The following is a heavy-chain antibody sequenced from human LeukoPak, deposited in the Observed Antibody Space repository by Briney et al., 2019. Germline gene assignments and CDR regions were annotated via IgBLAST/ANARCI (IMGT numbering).Heavy chain of an antibody. Sequence: PGGSLRLSCAASGFTFSSYAMSWVRQAPGKGLEWVSAISGSGGSTYYADSVKGRFTISRDNSKNTLYLQMNSLRAEDTAVYYCAKGLHGDYLYNWFDPWGQGTLVTVSS. CDR1: GFTFSSYA. CDR3: AKGLHGDYLYNWFDP. CDR2: ISGSGGST. D-gene: IGHD4-17*01. V-gene: IGHV3-23*01. J-gene: IGHJ5*02.